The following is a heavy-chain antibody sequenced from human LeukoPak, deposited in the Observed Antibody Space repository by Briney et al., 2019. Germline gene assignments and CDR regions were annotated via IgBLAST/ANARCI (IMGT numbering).Heavy chain of an antibody. J-gene: IGHJ4*02. CDR2: IWYDGSNK. CDR3: ARGQYTNKYYFDY. CDR1: GFTFSSYG. Sequence: GRSLRLSCAASGFTFSSYGMHWVCQAPGKGLEWVVVIWYDGSNKYYADSVKGRFTISRDNSKNTLYLQMNSLRAEDTAVYYCARGQYTNKYYFDYWGQGTLVTVSS. D-gene: IGHD1/OR15-1a*01. V-gene: IGHV3-33*01.